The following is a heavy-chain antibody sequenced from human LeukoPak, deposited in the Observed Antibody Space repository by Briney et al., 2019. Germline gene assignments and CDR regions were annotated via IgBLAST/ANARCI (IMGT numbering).Heavy chain of an antibody. D-gene: IGHD3-10*01. Sequence: ASVKVSCKASGYTFTSYDINWVRQATGQGLEWMGWMNPNSGNTGYAQKFQGRVTMTRNTSISTAYMELSSLRAEDTAVYYCAKVCGENYRRPRGNYFDYWGQGTLVTVSS. CDR2: MNPNSGNT. V-gene: IGHV1-8*01. CDR3: AKVCGENYRRPRGNYFDY. J-gene: IGHJ4*02. CDR1: GYTFTSYD.